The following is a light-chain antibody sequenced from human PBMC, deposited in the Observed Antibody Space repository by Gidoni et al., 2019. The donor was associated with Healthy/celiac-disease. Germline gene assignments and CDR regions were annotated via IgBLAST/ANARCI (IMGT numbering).Light chain of an antibody. V-gene: IGKV3-20*01. CDR2: GAS. CDR1: QSVSSSY. CDR3: QQYGSSPN. Sequence: EIVLTPSPGPLSLSPGARATLSCRASQSVSSSYLAWYQQKPGQAPRLLIYGASSRATGIPDRFSGSGSGTDFTLTISRLEPEDFAVYYCQQYGSSPNFGGGTKVEIK. J-gene: IGKJ4*01.